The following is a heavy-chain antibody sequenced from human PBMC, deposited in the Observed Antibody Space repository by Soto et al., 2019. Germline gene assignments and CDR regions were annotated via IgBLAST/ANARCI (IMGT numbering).Heavy chain of an antibody. CDR1: GFTFSSYA. D-gene: IGHD3-10*01. Sequence: GGSLRLSCAASGFTFSSYAMHWVRQAPGKGLEWVAVISYDGSNKYYADSVKGRFTISRDNSKNTLYLQMNSLRAEDTAVYYCARGPTQPWMVRGVIITYGMDVWGQRTTVTVSS. CDR2: ISYDGSNK. V-gene: IGHV3-30-3*01. CDR3: ARGPTQPWMVRGVIITYGMDV. J-gene: IGHJ6*02.